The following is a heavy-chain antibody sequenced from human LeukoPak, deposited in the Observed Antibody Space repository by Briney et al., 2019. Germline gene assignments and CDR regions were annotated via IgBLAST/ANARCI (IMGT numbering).Heavy chain of an antibody. CDR1: GYSFTSYW. V-gene: IGHV5-51*01. J-gene: IGHJ6*03. D-gene: IGHD5-12*01. Sequence: GESLKISCKGSGYSFTSYWIGWVRQMPGKGLEWMGIIFPGDSDTRYNPSFQGQVTISADESMSTAYLQWSSLKASDTAMYYCARIGGYDSFYYYYYYMDVWGKGTTVTVSS. CDR3: ARIGGYDSFYYYYYYMDV. CDR2: IFPGDSDT.